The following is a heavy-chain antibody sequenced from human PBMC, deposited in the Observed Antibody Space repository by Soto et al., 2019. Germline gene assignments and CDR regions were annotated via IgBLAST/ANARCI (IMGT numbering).Heavy chain of an antibody. D-gene: IGHD1-1*01. CDR3: SRELPSTTGYCYGMDV. Sequence: PGGSLRLSCTASGFTFGDHAMTWFRQAPGKGLEWVGFIRSKASGGTTEYAASVKGRFTISRDDSKSIAYLQMNSLKTEDTAVYYCSRELPSTTGYCYGMDVWGQGTTVTVS. J-gene: IGHJ6*02. V-gene: IGHV3-49*03. CDR1: GFTFGDHA. CDR2: IRSKASGGTT.